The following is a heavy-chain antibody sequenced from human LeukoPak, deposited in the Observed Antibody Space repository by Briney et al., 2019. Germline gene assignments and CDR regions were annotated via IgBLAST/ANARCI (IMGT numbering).Heavy chain of an antibody. J-gene: IGHJ4*02. Sequence: GASVKVSCKASGYTFTSYDINWVRQATGQGLEWMGWMNPNSGNTGYAQKFQGRVTMTRDTSINTAYMELSRLTPDDTAVYYCARDRGAGGWECGTYWGQGTLVTVSS. D-gene: IGHD1-26*01. CDR2: MNPNSGNT. CDR1: GYTFTSYD. CDR3: ARDRGAGGWECGTY. V-gene: IGHV1-8*01.